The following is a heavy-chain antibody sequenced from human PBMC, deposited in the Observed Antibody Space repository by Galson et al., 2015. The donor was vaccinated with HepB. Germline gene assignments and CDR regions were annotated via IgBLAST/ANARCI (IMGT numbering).Heavy chain of an antibody. Sequence: SETLSLTCTVSGGSISSLSYYWVWIRQPPGKGLEWIGSIYYSGTTYYNPSLKSRVTMSVDMSKNQFSLKLSSVTAADTAGYYRARPQGLVRGPFPGSDAFNIWGQGTMVTVSS. CDR2: IYYSGTT. D-gene: IGHD6-19*01. CDR3: ARPQGLVRGPFPGSDAFNI. V-gene: IGHV4-39*01. CDR1: GGSISSLSYY. J-gene: IGHJ3*02.